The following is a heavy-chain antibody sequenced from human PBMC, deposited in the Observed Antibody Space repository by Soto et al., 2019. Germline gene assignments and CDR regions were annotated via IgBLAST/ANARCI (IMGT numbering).Heavy chain of an antibody. CDR1: GFTFSNSI. V-gene: IGHV3-21*01. Sequence: LGGSLRLSCAASGFTFSNSIINWVRQAPGQGLEWVSSISGSSDFLYYADSVKGRFTISRDTATNSLYLQMNSLRAEDTAVYYCATSTWYAFDIWGQGTMVT. CDR3: ATSTWYAFDI. CDR2: ISGSSDFL. J-gene: IGHJ3*02. D-gene: IGHD6-13*01.